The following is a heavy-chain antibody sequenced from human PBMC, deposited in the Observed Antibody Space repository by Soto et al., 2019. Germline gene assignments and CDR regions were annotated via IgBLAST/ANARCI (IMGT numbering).Heavy chain of an antibody. J-gene: IGHJ4*02. D-gene: IGHD1-1*01. V-gene: IGHV1-18*01. CDR2: ISAHNGNT. Sequence: QVHLVQSGAEVKKPGASVKVSCKGSGYGFTTYGITWVRQAPGQGLEWMAWISAHNGNTNYAQKPQGRVTGTRDTSTSTAYMELRGLRSDDTAVYYCARGRYGDYWGQGALVTVSS. CDR3: ARGRYGDY. CDR1: GYGFTTYG.